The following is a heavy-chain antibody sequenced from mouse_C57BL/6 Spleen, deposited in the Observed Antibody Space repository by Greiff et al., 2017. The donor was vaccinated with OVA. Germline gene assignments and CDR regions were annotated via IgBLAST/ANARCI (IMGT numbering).Heavy chain of an antibody. CDR3: ANEGGGWFAY. Sequence: QVQLKQPGAELVKPGASVKMSCKASGYTFTSYWITWVKQRPGQGLEWIGDIYPGSGSTNYNAKFKSKATLTVDTSSSTAYMQLSSLTSEDSAVYYCANEGGGWFAYWGQGTLVTVSA. J-gene: IGHJ3*01. CDR2: IYPGSGST. V-gene: IGHV1-55*01. CDR1: GYTFTSYW.